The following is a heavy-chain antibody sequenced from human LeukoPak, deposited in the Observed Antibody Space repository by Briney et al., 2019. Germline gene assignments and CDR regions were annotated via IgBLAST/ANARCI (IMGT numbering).Heavy chain of an antibody. D-gene: IGHD5-18*01. Sequence: GASVNVSFKASGGTFSIYAISWVRQAPGQGLEWMGGIIPIFGTANYAQKFQGRVTITADESTSTAYMELSSLRSEDTAVYYCAGSPSKMDTAPVGTYIPTDWGQGTLVTVSS. CDR2: IIPIFGTA. J-gene: IGHJ4*02. CDR3: AGSPSKMDTAPVGTYIPTD. V-gene: IGHV1-69*01. CDR1: GGTFSIYA.